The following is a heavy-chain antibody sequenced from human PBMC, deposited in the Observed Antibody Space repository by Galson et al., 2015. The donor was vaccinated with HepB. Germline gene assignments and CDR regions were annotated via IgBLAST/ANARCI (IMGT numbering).Heavy chain of an antibody. D-gene: IGHD6-13*01. CDR1: GGTFSRYA. CDR2: IIPIFGTR. CDR3: AKVSLGYSSSHYYYYYYMDG. J-gene: IGHJ6*03. Sequence: SVKVSCKASGGTFSRYAISWVRQAPGQGLAWMGGIIPIFGTRKYAQKFQGRVTITRDTSASTAYMELSSLRSEDTAVYYCAKVSLGYSSSHYYYYYYMDGWGKGTPGTVSS. V-gene: IGHV1-69*05.